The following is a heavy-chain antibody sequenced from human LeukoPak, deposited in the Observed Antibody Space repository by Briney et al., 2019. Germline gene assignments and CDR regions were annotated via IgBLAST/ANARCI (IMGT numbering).Heavy chain of an antibody. V-gene: IGHV1-24*01. Sequence: GASVKVSCKVSGYTLTELSMHWVRQAPGEGLEWMGGFDPEDGETIYAQKFQGRVTMTEDTSTDTAYMELSSLRSEDTAVYYCATDLVYNWNYDWFDPWGQGTLITVSS. CDR2: FDPEDGET. D-gene: IGHD1-7*01. J-gene: IGHJ5*02. CDR3: ATDLVYNWNYDWFDP. CDR1: GYTLTELS.